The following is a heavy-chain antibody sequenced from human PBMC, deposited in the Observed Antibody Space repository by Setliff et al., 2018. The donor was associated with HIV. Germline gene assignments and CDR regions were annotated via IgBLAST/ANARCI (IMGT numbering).Heavy chain of an antibody. D-gene: IGHD3-22*01. CDR3: VRDPGDDDRKFDH. CDR1: GGSIGFYY. CDR2: TFDNGNT. J-gene: IGHJ4*02. V-gene: IGHV4-59*01. Sequence: PSETLSLTCPLSGGSIGFYYWNWLRQTPGKGVEWIAYTFDNGNTHYNPSLESRVTLSLDTSRNLFSLRLASVTAADTAVYYCVRDPGDDDRKFDHWGQGALVTVSS.